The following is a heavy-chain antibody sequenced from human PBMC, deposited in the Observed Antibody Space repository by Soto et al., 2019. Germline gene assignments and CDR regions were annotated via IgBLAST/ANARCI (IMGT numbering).Heavy chain of an antibody. Sequence: QVQLQESGPGLVKPSETLSLTCTVSGGSITSYYWSWIRQPAGKGLEWIGRMRTSGSSNYNPSLKSRVTMSVDTSKNQFSLKLSSVTAADTAVYYCARSGSYCDSRAFDIWGQGTMVTVSS. CDR1: GGSITSYY. J-gene: IGHJ3*02. V-gene: IGHV4-4*07. CDR3: ARSGSYCDSRAFDI. CDR2: MRTSGSS. D-gene: IGHD1-26*01.